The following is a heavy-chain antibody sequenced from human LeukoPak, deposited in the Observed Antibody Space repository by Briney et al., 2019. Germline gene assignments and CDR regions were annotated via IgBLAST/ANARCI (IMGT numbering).Heavy chain of an antibody. Sequence: PSETLSLTCAVYGGSFSGYYWSWIRQPPGKGLEWIGEINHSGSTNYNPSLKSRVPISVDTSKNQFSLKLSSVTAADTAVYYCARQTLRYFDWLPKDAFDIWGQGTMVTVSS. CDR1: GGSFSGYY. V-gene: IGHV4-34*01. D-gene: IGHD3-9*01. CDR3: ARQTLRYFDWLPKDAFDI. CDR2: INHSGST. J-gene: IGHJ3*02.